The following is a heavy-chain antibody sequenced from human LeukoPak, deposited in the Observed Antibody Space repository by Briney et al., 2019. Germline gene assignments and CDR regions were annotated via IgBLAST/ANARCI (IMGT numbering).Heavy chain of an antibody. V-gene: IGHV3-72*01. D-gene: IGHD5-12*01. J-gene: IGHJ5*02. CDR1: GFTLSDHY. CDR3: AKGVRVGYVANWLDP. CDR2: TGNKANGYTT. Sequence: GGSLRLSCAASGFTLSDHYMDWVRQAPGKGLEWVGRTGNKANGYTTDHAASVKGRFTISRDDSTNSLYLQMNSLRAEDTAVYYCAKGVRVGYVANWLDPWGQGTLVTVSS.